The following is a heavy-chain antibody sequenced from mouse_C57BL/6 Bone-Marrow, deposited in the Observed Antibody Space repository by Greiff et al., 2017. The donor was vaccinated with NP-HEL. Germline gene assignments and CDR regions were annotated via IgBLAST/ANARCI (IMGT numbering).Heavy chain of an antibody. CDR3: ARDEGGMDY. V-gene: IGHV7-1*01. CDR1: GFTFSDFY. CDR2: SRNKANDYTT. J-gene: IGHJ4*01. Sequence: DVMLVESGGGLVQSGRSLRLSCATSGFTFSDFYMEWVRQAPGKGLEWIAASRNKANDYTTEYSASVKGRFIVSRDTSQSILYLQMNALRAEDTAIYYCARDEGGMDYWGQGTSVTVSS.